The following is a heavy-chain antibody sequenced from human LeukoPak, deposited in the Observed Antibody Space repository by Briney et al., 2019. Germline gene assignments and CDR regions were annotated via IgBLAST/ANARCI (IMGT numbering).Heavy chain of an antibody. CDR3: ARGIYKSYGGIPFDY. Sequence: PGGSLRLSCAASGFTFSSYAMHWVRQAPGKGLEWVAVISYDGSNKYYADSVKGRFTISRDNSKNTLYLQMNSLRAEDTAVYYCARGIYKSYGGIPFDYWGQGTLVTVSS. J-gene: IGHJ4*02. V-gene: IGHV3-30-3*01. CDR1: GFTFSSYA. D-gene: IGHD4-17*01. CDR2: ISYDGSNK.